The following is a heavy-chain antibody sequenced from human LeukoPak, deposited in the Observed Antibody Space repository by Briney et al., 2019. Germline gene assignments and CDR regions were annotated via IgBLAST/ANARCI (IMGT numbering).Heavy chain of an antibody. J-gene: IGHJ4*02. V-gene: IGHV3-30*01. D-gene: IGHD3-9*01. CDR3: ARPYDILTGYPFDY. CDR1: GFTFSSYA. Sequence: PGRSLRLSCAASGFTFSSYAMHWVRQAPGKGLEWVAVISYGGSNKYYADSVKGRFTISRDNSKNTLYLQMNSLRAEDTAVYYCARPYDILTGYPFDYWGQGTLVTVSS. CDR2: ISYGGSNK.